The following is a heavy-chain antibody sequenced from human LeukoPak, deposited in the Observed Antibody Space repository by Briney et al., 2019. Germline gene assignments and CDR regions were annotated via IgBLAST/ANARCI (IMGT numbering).Heavy chain of an antibody. J-gene: IGHJ4*02. Sequence: SETLSLTCDVYSGSFSGYYWSWIRQPPGKGLEWIGEINHSGSTNYNPSLKSRVTISLDTSKNQFSLKLSSVTAADTAVYYCARRFRGSWYSGVDYWGQGTLVTVSS. CDR3: ARRFRGSWYSGVDY. V-gene: IGHV4-34*01. CDR1: SGSFSGYY. CDR2: INHSGST. D-gene: IGHD6-13*01.